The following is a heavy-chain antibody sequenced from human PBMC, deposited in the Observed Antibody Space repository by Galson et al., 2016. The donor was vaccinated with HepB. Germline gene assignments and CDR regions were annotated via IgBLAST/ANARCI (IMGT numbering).Heavy chain of an antibody. V-gene: IGHV3-30*18. J-gene: IGHJ3*02. CDR3: AKELGVFDAFDI. Sequence: SLRLSCAASRFSFSDFGMHWVRQAPGKGLEWVAAISFNGGTNKRAESLKGRFSISRDNSKNTLYLEMSSLSADDTAVYYCAKELGVFDAFDIWGQGTTVTVSS. CDR1: RFSFSDFG. D-gene: IGHD3-3*02. CDR2: ISFNGGTN.